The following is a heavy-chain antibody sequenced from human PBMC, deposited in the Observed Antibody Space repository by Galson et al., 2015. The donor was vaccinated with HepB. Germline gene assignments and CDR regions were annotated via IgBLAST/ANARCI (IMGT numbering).Heavy chain of an antibody. CDR2: ISAYNGNT. D-gene: IGHD2-2*02. Sequence: SVKVSCKASGYTFTSYGISWVRQAPGQGLEWMGWISAYNGNTNYAQKLQGRVTMTTDTSTSTAYMELRSLRSDDTAVYYCARVLSPGTRLNSPLPATAIRYFDYWGQGTLVTVSS. J-gene: IGHJ4*02. CDR1: GYTFTSYG. V-gene: IGHV1-18*01. CDR3: ARVLSPGTRLNSPLPATAIRYFDY.